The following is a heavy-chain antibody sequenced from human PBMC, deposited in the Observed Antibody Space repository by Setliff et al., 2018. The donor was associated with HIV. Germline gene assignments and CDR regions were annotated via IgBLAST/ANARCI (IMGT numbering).Heavy chain of an antibody. Sequence: PSETLSLTCTVSGGSINSGCYSWTWVRHVQGKGLEWIGFVFYTGATYSSPSLKSRITMSVGTSRNQFSLKVNSVTAADTAVYYCARGIRDSCEGSPYYSYCYMDVWGTGTTVAVSS. CDR2: VFYTGAT. J-gene: IGHJ6*03. V-gene: IGHV4-31*03. D-gene: IGHD3-9*01. CDR3: ARGIRDSCEGSPYYSYCYMDV. CDR1: GGSINSGCYS.